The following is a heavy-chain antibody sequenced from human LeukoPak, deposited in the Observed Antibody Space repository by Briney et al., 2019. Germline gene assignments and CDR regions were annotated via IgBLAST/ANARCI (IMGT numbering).Heavy chain of an antibody. Sequence: PSETLSLTCAVYGGSFSGYYWSWIRQPPGKGLEWIGEINHSGSTNYNPSLKSRVTISVDTSENQFSLKLSSVTAADTAVYYCARGGRYGSGSYYNFPFDYWGQGTLVTVSS. D-gene: IGHD3-10*01. CDR1: GGSFSGYY. CDR3: ARGGRYGSGSYYNFPFDY. V-gene: IGHV4-34*01. J-gene: IGHJ4*02. CDR2: INHSGST.